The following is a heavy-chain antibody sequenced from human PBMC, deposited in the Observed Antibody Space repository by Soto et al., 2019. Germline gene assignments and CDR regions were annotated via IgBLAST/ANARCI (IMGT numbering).Heavy chain of an antibody. CDR3: ARGTTDDIVVVVAATGYYYMDV. D-gene: IGHD2-15*01. V-gene: IGHV1-8*01. Sequence: ASVNVSCKASGYTFASYDINWVRQATGQGLEWMGWMNPNSGNTGYAQKFQGRVTMTRNTSISTAYMELSSLRSEDTAVYYCARGTTDDIVVVVAATGYYYMDVWGKGTTVTVSS. CDR2: MNPNSGNT. CDR1: GYTFASYD. J-gene: IGHJ6*03.